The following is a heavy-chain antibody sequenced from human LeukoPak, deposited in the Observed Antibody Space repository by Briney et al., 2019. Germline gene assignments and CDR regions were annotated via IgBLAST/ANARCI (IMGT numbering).Heavy chain of an antibody. D-gene: IGHD6-19*01. CDR2: IYYSGST. J-gene: IGHJ4*02. Sequence: SETLSLTCTVSGGSISSGGYYWSWIRQHPGRGLEWIGYIYYSGSTYYNPSLKSRVTISVDTSKNQFSLKLSSVTAADTAVYYCARARYSSGWYLDYWGQGTLVTVSS. CDR1: GGSISSGGYY. V-gene: IGHV4-31*03. CDR3: ARARYSSGWYLDY.